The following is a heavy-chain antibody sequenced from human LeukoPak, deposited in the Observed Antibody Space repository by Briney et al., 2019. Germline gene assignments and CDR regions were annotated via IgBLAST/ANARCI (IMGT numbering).Heavy chain of an antibody. CDR3: ASYSGSYYGFDY. V-gene: IGHV3-23*01. CDR2: ISGSGGSS. CDR1: GFTFSSYA. Sequence: GGSLRLSCAASGFTFSSYAMSWVRQAPGKGLEWVSGISGSGGSSYYADSVKGRFTISRDNSKNTLYLQMNSLRAEDTAVYYCASYSGSYYGFDYWGQGTLVTVSS. J-gene: IGHJ4*02. D-gene: IGHD1-26*01.